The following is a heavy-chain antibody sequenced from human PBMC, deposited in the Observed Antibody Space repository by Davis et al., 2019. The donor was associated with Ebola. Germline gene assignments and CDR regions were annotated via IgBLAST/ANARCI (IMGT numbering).Heavy chain of an antibody. CDR1: GYSITTYH. J-gene: IGHJ4*02. CDR2: IHNSGTT. V-gene: IGHV4-59*12. D-gene: IGHD1-20*01. CDR3: ARLHNWNGLDY. Sequence: SETLSLTCTVPGYSITTYHWTWIRQPPGTGLERIGYIHNSGTTKYNPSLKSRVTISMDVSNNQFSLNLSSVTAADTAVYYCARLHNWNGLDYWGQGTLVTVSS.